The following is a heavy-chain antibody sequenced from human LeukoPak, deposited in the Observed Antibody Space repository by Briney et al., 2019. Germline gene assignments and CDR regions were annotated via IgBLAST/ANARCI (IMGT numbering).Heavy chain of an antibody. Sequence: SETLSLTCTVSGGSISSSSYYWGWIRQPPGKGLEWIGSIYYSGSTYYNPSLKSRVTISVDTSKNQFSLKLSSLTATDTAVYYCARREYYGSGSYYNVGNWFDPWGQGTLVTVSS. J-gene: IGHJ5*02. V-gene: IGHV4-39*01. D-gene: IGHD3-10*01. CDR3: ARREYYGSGSYYNVGNWFDP. CDR1: GGSISSSSYY. CDR2: IYYSGST.